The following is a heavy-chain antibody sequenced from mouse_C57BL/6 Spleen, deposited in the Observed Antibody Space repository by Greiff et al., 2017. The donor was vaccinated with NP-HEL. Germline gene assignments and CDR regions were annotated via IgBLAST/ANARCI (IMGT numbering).Heavy chain of an antibody. V-gene: IGHV1-55*01. J-gene: IGHJ1*03. CDR1: GYTFTSYW. CDR2: IYPGSGST. CDR3: ARWGPRGVTRYFDV. Sequence: QVQLQQPGAELVKPGASVKMSCKASGYTFTSYWITWVKQRPGQGLEWIGDIYPGSGSTNYNEKFKSKATLTVDTSSSTAYMQLSSLTSEDSAVYYCARWGPRGVTRYFDVWGTGTTVTVSS. D-gene: IGHD2-3*01.